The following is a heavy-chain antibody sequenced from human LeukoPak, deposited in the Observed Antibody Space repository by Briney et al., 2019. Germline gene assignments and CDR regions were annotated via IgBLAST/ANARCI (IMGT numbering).Heavy chain of an antibody. CDR3: ARAVERRSAFDY. CDR1: GGSFSGYY. D-gene: IGHD1-1*01. J-gene: IGHJ4*02. CDR2: IYTSGST. Sequence: PSETLSLTCAVYGGSFSGYYWSWIRQPAGKGLEWIGRIYTSGSTNYNPSLKSRVTMSVDTSKNQFSLKLSSVTAADTAVYYCARAVERRSAFDYWGQGTLVTVSS. V-gene: IGHV4-59*10.